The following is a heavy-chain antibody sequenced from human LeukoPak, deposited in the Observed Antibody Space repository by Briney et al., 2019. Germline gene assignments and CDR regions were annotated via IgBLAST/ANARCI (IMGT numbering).Heavy chain of an antibody. CDR1: GGSISSGGNY. J-gene: IGHJ6*02. CDR3: ARDPLSSTWSTYYNAMDV. V-gene: IGHV4-31*03. D-gene: IGHD6-13*01. CDR2: IYYSGST. Sequence: SETLSLTCTVSGGSISSGGNYWSWIRQYPGKGLEWIGYIYYSGSTFYNPSLKSRVTISVDTSKNQFSLKLSSVTAADTAVYYCARDPLSSTWSTYYNAMDVWGQGTTVTVSS.